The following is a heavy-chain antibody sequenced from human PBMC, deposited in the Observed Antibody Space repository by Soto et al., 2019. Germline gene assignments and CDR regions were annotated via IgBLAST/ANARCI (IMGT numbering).Heavy chain of an antibody. V-gene: IGHV3-9*01. D-gene: IGHD6-13*01. CDR1: GFTFDDYA. J-gene: IGHJ4*02. CDR2: ISWNSGSI. CDR3: AKDGHYSSSWYADY. Sequence: EVQLVESGGGLVQPGRSLRLSCAASGFTFDDYAMHWVRQAPGKGLEWVSGISWNSGSIGYADSVKGRFTISRDNAKNSLYLQMNSLRAEDTALYYCAKDGHYSSSWYADYWGQGTLVTVSS.